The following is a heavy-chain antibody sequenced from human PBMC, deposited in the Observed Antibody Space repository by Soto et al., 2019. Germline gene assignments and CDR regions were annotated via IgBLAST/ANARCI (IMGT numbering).Heavy chain of an antibody. D-gene: IGHD3-10*01. Sequence: QVQLVQSGAEVKKPGASVKVSCKASGYTFTSYYMHWVRQAPGQGLEWVGIINPSGGSTSYAQKFQGRVTMTRDTSTSTVYMELSSLRSEDTAVYYCARRMVRGASDYWGQGTLVTVSS. CDR1: GYTFTSYY. J-gene: IGHJ4*02. V-gene: IGHV1-46*01. CDR2: INPSGGST. CDR3: ARRMVRGASDY.